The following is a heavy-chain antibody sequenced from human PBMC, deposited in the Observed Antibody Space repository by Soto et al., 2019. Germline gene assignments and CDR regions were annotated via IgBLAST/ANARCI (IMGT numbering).Heavy chain of an antibody. CDR2: IKQDGSES. J-gene: IGHJ5*02. Sequence: VGSLRLSCAASGFTFSSYEMSWVRQAPGKGLEWVANIKQDGSESNYADSVKGRFTISRDNAENSLYLQMTSLRAEDTAVYYCASARHIGPWGQGTLVTVSS. CDR3: ASARHIGP. D-gene: IGHD2-21*01. V-gene: IGHV3-7*01. CDR1: GFTFSSYE.